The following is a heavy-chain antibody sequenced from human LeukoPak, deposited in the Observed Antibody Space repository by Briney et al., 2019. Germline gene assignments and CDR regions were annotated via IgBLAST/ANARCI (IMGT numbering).Heavy chain of an antibody. J-gene: IGHJ4*02. D-gene: IGHD6-13*01. Sequence: GGSLRLSCAASGFTFSSYGIHWVRQAPGKGLEWVAVISHDGTNKYYADSVKGRFTISRDNSKNTLYLQMNSLRAEDTALYYCARGHSSAWYDYWGQGTLVIVSS. CDR2: ISHDGTNK. CDR1: GFTFSSYG. CDR3: ARGHSSAWYDY. V-gene: IGHV3-30*03.